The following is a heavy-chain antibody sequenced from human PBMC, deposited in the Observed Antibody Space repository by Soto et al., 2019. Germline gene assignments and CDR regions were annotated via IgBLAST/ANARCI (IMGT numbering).Heavy chain of an antibody. CDR1: GYTFTSYA. J-gene: IGHJ5*02. CDR3: ARDLQAWAPAEWFDP. D-gene: IGHD2-2*01. V-gene: IGHV1-3*01. Sequence: ASVKVSCKASGYTFTSYAMHWVRQAPGQRLEWMGWINAGNGNTKYSQKFQGGVTITRDTSASTAYMGLSSLRSEDTAVYYCARDLQAWAPAEWFDPWGQGTLVTVSS. CDR2: INAGNGNT.